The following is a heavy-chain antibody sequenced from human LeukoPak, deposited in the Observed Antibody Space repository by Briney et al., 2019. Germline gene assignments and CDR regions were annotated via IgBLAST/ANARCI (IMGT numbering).Heavy chain of an antibody. CDR3: AKDQDSYYYYYMDV. Sequence: GGSLRLSCAASGFTFSSYAMSWVRQAPGKGLEWVSAISGSGGSTYYAGSVKGRFTVSRDNSKNTVYLQMDSLRVEDTAVYYCAKDQDSYYYYYMDVWGKGTTVTVAS. CDR1: GFTFSSYA. CDR2: ISGSGGST. V-gene: IGHV3-23*01. J-gene: IGHJ6*03.